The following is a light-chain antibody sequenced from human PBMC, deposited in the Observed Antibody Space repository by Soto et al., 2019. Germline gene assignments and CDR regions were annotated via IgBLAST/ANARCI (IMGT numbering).Light chain of an antibody. CDR2: PAS. CDR1: QGLSSS. J-gene: IGKJ4*01. Sequence: DIQLTQSPSFLSASVGDRVTITCRASQGLSSSLAWYQQRPGKAPQLLIYPASTLQSGVPARFSGSGSGTEFTLTISSXQSEDFATYYCQQLNAYPLTFGGGTKVDIK. V-gene: IGKV1-9*01. CDR3: QQLNAYPLT.